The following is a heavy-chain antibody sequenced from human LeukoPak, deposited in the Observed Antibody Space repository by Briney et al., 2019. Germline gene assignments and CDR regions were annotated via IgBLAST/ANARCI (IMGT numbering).Heavy chain of an antibody. CDR2: IYKSGTT. CDR1: LGSINNYY. V-gene: IGHV4-4*07. D-gene: IGHD4-23*01. CDR3: ARVFGGNSLDH. J-gene: IGHJ4*02. Sequence: PSETLSLTCTVSLGSINNYYWSWIRQPAGKGLEWIGRIYKSGTTYYSPSLQSRVTMSIDTSKNQFSLRLSAVTAADTAIYYCARVFGGNSLDHWGQEILVAVSS.